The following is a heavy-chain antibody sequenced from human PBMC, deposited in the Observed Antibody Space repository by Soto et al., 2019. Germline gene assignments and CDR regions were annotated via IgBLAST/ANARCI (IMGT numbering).Heavy chain of an antibody. CDR1: GVTFSSYS. D-gene: IGHD3-3*02. CDR2: ISSSSSYI. CDR3: ARESEGLSVGMDV. J-gene: IGHJ6*02. V-gene: IGHV3-21*01. Sequence: EVQLVESGGGLVKPGGSLRLSCAASGVTFSSYSMNWVRQAPGKGLEWVSSISSSSSYIYYADSVKGRFTISRDNAKNSLYLQMNSLRAEDTAVYYCARESEGLSVGMDVWGQGTTVTVSS.